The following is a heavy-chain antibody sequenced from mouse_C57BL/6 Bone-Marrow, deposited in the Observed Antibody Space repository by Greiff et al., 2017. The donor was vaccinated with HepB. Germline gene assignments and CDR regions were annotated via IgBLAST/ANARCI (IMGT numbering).Heavy chain of an antibody. J-gene: IGHJ2*01. D-gene: IGHD1-1*01. CDR3: AVAPITTVVATLYYFDY. V-gene: IGHV14-2*01. CDR1: GFNIKDYY. Sequence: EVQRVESGAELVKPGASVKLSCTASGFNIKDYYMHWVKQRTEQGLEWIGRIDPEDGDTKYAPKFQGKATITADTSSNTAYLQLSSLTSEDTAVYYCAVAPITTVVATLYYFDYWGQGTTLTVSS. CDR2: IDPEDGDT.